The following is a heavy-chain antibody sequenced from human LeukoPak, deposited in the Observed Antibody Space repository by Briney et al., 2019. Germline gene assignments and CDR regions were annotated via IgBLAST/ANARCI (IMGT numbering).Heavy chain of an antibody. CDR2: VNGAGVT. V-gene: IGHV3-53*01. CDR1: GFSVINHF. D-gene: IGHD1-26*01. CDR3: ARRGVQGYMDV. J-gene: IGHJ6*03. Sequence: PGRSLRLSCAASGFSVINHFMHWVRQAPGEGLQWVSTVNGAGVTYYAASVKGRFTISRDTVKNTFSLQMNNLRADDTAVYFCARRGVQGYMDVWGKGTTVTVSS.